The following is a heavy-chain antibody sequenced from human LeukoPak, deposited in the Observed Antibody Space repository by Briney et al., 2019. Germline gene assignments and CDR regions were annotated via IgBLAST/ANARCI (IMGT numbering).Heavy chain of an antibody. V-gene: IGHV3-30-3*01. CDR2: ISDDGSNK. J-gene: IGHJ4*02. Sequence: PGGSLRLSCAASGFTFSRYAMHWVRQAPGKGLEWVAVISDDGSNKCYADSVKGRFTISRDDSKNTLYLQMNSLIPEDTALYYCARVSFGSGSYYTELGFDYWGQGTLVTVSS. D-gene: IGHD3-10*01. CDR3: ARVSFGSGSYYTELGFDY. CDR1: GFTFSRYA.